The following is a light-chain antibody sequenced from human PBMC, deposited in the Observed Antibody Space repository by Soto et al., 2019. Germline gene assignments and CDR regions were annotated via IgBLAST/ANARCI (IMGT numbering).Light chain of an antibody. CDR1: QGIGSA. V-gene: IGKV1-13*02. CDR2: DAS. CDR3: QQYSSSPLT. J-gene: IGKJ4*01. Sequence: IQLTQSPSSLSASVGDRVTITCRASQGIGSALAWYQQKPGKAPKLLIYDASSLESGVPSRFSGSGSGTDFTLTISRLEPEDFAVYYCQQYSSSPLTFGGGTKVDIK.